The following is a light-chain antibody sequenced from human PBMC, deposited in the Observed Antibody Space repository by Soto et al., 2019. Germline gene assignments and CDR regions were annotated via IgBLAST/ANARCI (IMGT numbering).Light chain of an antibody. CDR3: QQLASYPIGT. V-gene: IGKV1-9*01. CDR2: DAS. CDR1: QDIRSS. Sequence: DIQLTQSPSFLSASVGDGVTITCRASQDIRSSLAWYQQKPGKAPKLLIYDASTLQTGVPSRFRGSGSGTEFTLTISSLQPEDFATYSCQQLASYPIGTFGGGTKVDIK. J-gene: IGKJ4*01.